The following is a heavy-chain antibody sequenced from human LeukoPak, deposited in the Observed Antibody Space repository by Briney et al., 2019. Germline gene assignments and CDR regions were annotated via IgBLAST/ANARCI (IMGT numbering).Heavy chain of an antibody. J-gene: IGHJ4*02. CDR3: AGLTRRGFIDY. Sequence: PSETLSLTCTVSGGSISSYYWSWIRQAPGKGLEWIGYISYSGSTNYNPSLKSRVTISVDTSKNQFSLKLSSVTAADTAVHYCAGLTRRGFIDYWGQGTLVTVSS. D-gene: IGHD4/OR15-4a*01. CDR2: ISYSGST. CDR1: GGSISSYY. V-gene: IGHV4-59*01.